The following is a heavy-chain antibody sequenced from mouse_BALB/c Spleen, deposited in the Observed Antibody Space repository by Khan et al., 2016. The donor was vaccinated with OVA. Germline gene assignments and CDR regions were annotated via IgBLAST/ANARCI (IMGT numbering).Heavy chain of an antibody. CDR1: GFAFNSYD. D-gene: IGHD2-10*01. CDR2: ISSTGTST. V-gene: IGHV5-9*02. J-gene: IGHJ3*01. CDR3: TRPSYYGNPWFTY. Sequence: EVELVESGGGLVKPGGSLKLSCEVSGFAFNSYDMSWVRQTPEKRLEWVATISSTGTSTYYPDSVKGRFTISRDTARNTLYPQMSSLRSEDTALYYCTRPSYYGNPWFTYWGQGTLGTVSA.